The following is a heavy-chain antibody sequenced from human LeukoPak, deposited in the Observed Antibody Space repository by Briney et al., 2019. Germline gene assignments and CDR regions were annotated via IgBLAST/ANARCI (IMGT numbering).Heavy chain of an antibody. V-gene: IGHV3-23*01. CDR3: AKASEVDIVVVVAATLDY. CDR2: ISGSGGST. D-gene: IGHD2-15*01. CDR1: GFTFSSYA. Sequence: GGSLRLSCAASGFTFSSYAMSWVRQAPGKGLEWVSAISGSGGSTYYADSVEGRFTISRDNSKNTLYLQMNSLRAEDTAVYYCAKASEVDIVVVVAATLDYWGQGTLVTVSS. J-gene: IGHJ4*02.